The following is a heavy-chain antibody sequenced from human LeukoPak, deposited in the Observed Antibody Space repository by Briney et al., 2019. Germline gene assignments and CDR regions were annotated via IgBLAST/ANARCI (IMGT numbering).Heavy chain of an antibody. CDR2: MNPNSGNT. J-gene: IGHJ6*03. Sequence: ASVKVSCKASGYTFTSYDINWVRQATGQGLEWMGWMNPNSGNTGYAQKFQGRVTITRNTSISTAYMELSSLRSEDTAVYYCARAPYCTNGVCYADSVHYYYYYYMDVWGIGTTVTVSS. V-gene: IGHV1-8*03. CDR1: GYTFTSYD. CDR3: ARAPYCTNGVCYADSVHYYYYYYMDV. D-gene: IGHD2-8*01.